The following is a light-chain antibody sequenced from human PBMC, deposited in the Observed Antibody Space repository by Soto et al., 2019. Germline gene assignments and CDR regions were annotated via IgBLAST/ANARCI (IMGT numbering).Light chain of an antibody. J-gene: IGKJ1*01. V-gene: IGKV1-5*01. Sequence: DIQMTQSPFTLSASVGDRVTITCRASQSVSTRLAWHQQKPGKAPKVLIYDASNLETGVPSRFSGSGSEREFTLTISSLQPDDFATYYCQQYNTYPWTFGQGTKVDIK. CDR1: QSVSTR. CDR2: DAS. CDR3: QQYNTYPWT.